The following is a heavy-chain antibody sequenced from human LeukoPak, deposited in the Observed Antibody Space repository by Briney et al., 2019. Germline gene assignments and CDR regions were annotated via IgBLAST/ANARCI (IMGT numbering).Heavy chain of an antibody. CDR2: IYYSGST. CDR1: GGPISSSSYY. J-gene: IGHJ4*02. V-gene: IGHV4-39*01. D-gene: IGHD2-15*01. Sequence: PSETVSLICTVSGGPISSSSYYWGGIRQPPGKGLEWIGSIYYSGSTYYNPSLKSRVTISVDTSKNQFSLKLSSVTAADTAVYYCARHHCSGGSCYSYYFDFWGQGTMVTVSS. CDR3: ARHHCSGGSCYSYYFDF.